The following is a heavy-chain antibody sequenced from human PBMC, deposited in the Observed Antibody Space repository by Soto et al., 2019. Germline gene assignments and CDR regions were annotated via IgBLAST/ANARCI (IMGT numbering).Heavy chain of an antibody. J-gene: IGHJ5*02. CDR3: AKLDNLGPQPGSSLHP. Sequence: PTLSSSGDIFGGSVATNIASWKWIRQSPSRGFEWLGRTYFRSKWYNDYAVSVKSRIIINPDTSNNQFSLQLNSVTPEDTAVYFCAKLDNLGPQPGSSLHPWGPGSMVTV. V-gene: IGHV6-1*01. CDR1: GGSVATNIAS. D-gene: IGHD6-6*01. CDR2: TYFRSKWYN.